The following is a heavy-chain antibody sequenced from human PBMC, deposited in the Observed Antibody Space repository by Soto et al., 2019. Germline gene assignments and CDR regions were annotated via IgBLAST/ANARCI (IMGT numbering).Heavy chain of an antibody. J-gene: IGHJ4*02. CDR3: ARGGRAARAPFDY. V-gene: IGHV4-34*01. CDR1: GGSFSGYY. Sequence: PSETLSLTCAVYGGSFSGYYWIWIRQPPVNGLEFIGEINHILSTNYNPSLKSRFTISLYTSKNHFSLKLTSVTAADTAVYYCARGGRAARAPFDYWGQGTLVTVSS. D-gene: IGHD6-6*01. CDR2: INHILST.